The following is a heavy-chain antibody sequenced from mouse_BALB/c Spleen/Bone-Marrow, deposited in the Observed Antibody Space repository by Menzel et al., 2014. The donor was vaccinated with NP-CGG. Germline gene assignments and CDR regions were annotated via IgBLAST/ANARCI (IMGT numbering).Heavy chain of an antibody. D-gene: IGHD1-1*01. CDR1: GFNIKDAY. Sequence: VQLQQSGAELVKPGASVKLSCTASGFNIKDAYMHWVKQRPEQGLEWIGRIDPANGNTKYDSKFQGKATITADTSSNTAYLQLSSLTSEDTAVYYCARSYGSSPFDYWGQGTTLTVSS. CDR2: IDPANGNT. J-gene: IGHJ2*01. CDR3: ARSYGSSPFDY. V-gene: IGHV14-3*02.